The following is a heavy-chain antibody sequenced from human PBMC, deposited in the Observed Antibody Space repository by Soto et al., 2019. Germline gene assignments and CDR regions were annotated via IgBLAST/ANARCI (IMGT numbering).Heavy chain of an antibody. CDR1: GYPFTSYD. D-gene: IGHD4-17*01. CDR2: MNPNSGNT. V-gene: IGHV1-8*01. J-gene: IGHJ4*02. CDR3: ARVPLYFGVTTVDY. Sequence: ASVKVSFKASGYPFTSYDINWVRQATGRGLEWMGWMNPNSGNTGYAQKFQGRVTMTRNTSISTAYMELSSLRSEDTAVYYCARVPLYFGVTTVDYWGQGTMVTVSS.